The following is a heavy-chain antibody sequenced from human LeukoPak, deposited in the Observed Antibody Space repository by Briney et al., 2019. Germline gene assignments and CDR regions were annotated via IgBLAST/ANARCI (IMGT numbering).Heavy chain of an antibody. CDR3: ARDRSGSSGWLGDAFDI. CDR2: IKHDGSIQ. CDR1: GFTFTNYW. J-gene: IGHJ3*02. D-gene: IGHD6-19*01. V-gene: IGHV3-7*01. Sequence: PGGSLRLSCAASGFTFTNYWMSWVRQAPGKGLEWVANIKHDGSIQYYVDSVRGRFTISRDDAKNSLYLQMNSLTAEDTAVYYCARDRSGSSGWLGDAFDIWAQGTMVTVSS.